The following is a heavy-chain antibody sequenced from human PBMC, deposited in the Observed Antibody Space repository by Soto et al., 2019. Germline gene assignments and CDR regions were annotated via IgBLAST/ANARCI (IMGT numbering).Heavy chain of an antibody. V-gene: IGHV3-72*01. CDR1: GFTFSAHY. J-gene: IGHJ3*02. CDR3: ASASRGGLQPDVFDI. Sequence: EVQLVESGGGLVQPGWSLRLSCAASGFTFSAHYMDWVRQAPGKGLEWVVRIRDKGNSHTTGYAASVKDTFTISRDDSKNSLYLQMNSLTTEATAVYYCASASRGGLQPDVFDIGGQVTMVTVSS. CDR2: IRDKGNSHTT. D-gene: IGHD1-1*01.